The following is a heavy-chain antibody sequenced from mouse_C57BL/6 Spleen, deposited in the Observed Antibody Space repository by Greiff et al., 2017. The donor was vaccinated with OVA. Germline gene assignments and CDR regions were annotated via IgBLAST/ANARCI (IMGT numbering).Heavy chain of an antibody. CDR1: GYTFTSYW. V-gene: IGHV1-50*01. D-gene: IGHD1-1*01. Sequence: QVQLQQPGAELVKPGASVKLSCKASGYTFTSYWMQWVKQRPGQGLEWIGEIDPSDSYTNYNQKFKGKATLTVDTSSSTAYMQLSSLTSEDSAVYYCASPDYYGSRDWYFDVWGTGTTVTVSS. CDR2: IDPSDSYT. CDR3: ASPDYYGSRDWYFDV. J-gene: IGHJ1*03.